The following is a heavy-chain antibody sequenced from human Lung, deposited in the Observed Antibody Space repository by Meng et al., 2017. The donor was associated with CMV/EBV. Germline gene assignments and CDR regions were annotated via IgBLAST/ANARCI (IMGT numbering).Heavy chain of an antibody. Sequence: ASVKVSCKASGYCFTNHAIGWVRQAPGQGFKWLGWSSPNNGNVNYAQKFRGRVTMTTDTSTTTAYLELRSLTPDDTALYYCGRHVTIFGEVIDSNDVFDMWGQGTMVTVSS. J-gene: IGHJ3*02. D-gene: IGHD3-3*01. CDR3: GRHVTIFGEVIDSNDVFDM. V-gene: IGHV1-18*01. CDR1: GYCFTNHA. CDR2: SSPNNGNV.